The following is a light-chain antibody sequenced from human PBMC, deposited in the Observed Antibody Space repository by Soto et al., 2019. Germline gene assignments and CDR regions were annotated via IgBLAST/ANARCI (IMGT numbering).Light chain of an antibody. CDR1: QNIGSW. V-gene: IGKV1-5*03. J-gene: IGKJ4*01. CDR3: QHSNSDVLT. Sequence: IQMTQSPSTLSASVGDRITITCRASQNIGSWLAWYQQKPGKAPKVLVYKASSLESGVPPRFSGSGSGTQFTPAISSMQPDDFATYFCQHSNSDVLTFGGGPKVAI. CDR2: KAS.